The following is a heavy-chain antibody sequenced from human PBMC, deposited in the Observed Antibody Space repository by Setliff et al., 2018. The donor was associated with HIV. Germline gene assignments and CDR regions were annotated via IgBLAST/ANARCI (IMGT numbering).Heavy chain of an antibody. CDR3: ARDFRYDTSGSLTGNGLDV. J-gene: IGHJ6*02. Sequence: SETLSLTCTLYGGSLTNYYWTWIRQSPEKGLEWIGEIVDSGSTNCSPSLKSRVTISVDIYRKQLSLNLRSVTAADTAVYYCARDFRYDTSGSLTGNGLDVWGQGTTVTVSS. V-gene: IGHV4-59*01. CDR2: IVDSGST. D-gene: IGHD1-1*01. CDR1: GGSLTNYY.